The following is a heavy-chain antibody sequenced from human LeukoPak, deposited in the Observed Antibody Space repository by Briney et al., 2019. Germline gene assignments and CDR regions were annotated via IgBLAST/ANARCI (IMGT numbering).Heavy chain of an antibody. CDR3: AKSGGYGLIDY. V-gene: IGHV4-39*01. Sequence: TSETLFLTCTVSGVSISSSSYYWGWIRQPPGKGLEWIGSIYSSGSTYYNSSLKSRVTISIDTSKNQVSLKMSSVTAADTAVYYCAKSGGYGLIDYWGQGTLVTVSS. CDR1: GVSISSSSYY. J-gene: IGHJ4*01. D-gene: IGHD6-25*01. CDR2: IYSSGST.